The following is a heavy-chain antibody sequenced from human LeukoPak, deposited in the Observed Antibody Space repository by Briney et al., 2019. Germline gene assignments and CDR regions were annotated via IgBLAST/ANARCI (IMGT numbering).Heavy chain of an antibody. CDR2: IYYSGST. V-gene: IGHV4-30-4*01. CDR3: ARDLRCGGDCPNNWFDP. J-gene: IGHJ5*02. Sequence: SQTLSLTCTVSGGSISSGDYYWSWIRQPPGKGLEWIEYIYYSGSTYYNPSLKSRVTILVDTSKNQFSLKLSSVTAADTAVYYCARDLRCGGDCPNNWFDPWGQGTLVTVSS. CDR1: GGSISSGDYY. D-gene: IGHD2-21*02.